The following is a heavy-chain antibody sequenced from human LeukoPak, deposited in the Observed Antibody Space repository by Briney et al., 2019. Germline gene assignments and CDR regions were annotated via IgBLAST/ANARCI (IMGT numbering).Heavy chain of an antibody. CDR2: IKQDGSEK. CDR1: GFTFSSYW. CDR3: AREVGWNCGDY. D-gene: IGHD1-7*01. Sequence: GGSLILSCAASGFTFSSYWMSWVRQPPGKGLEWVANIKQDGSEKYNVDSVKGRFTISRDNAKNSLYLQMNSLRAEDTAVYYCAREVGWNCGDYWGQGTLVTVSS. J-gene: IGHJ4*02. V-gene: IGHV3-7*05.